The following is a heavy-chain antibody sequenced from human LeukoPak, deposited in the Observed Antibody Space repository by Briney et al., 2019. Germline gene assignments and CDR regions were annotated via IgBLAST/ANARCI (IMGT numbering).Heavy chain of an antibody. J-gene: IGHJ4*02. Sequence: SETLSLTCAVSADSFSSHYWTWIRQPPGKGLEWIGYIYYSGNTNYNPSLKSRVTISVDTSKNQFSLKLSSVTAADTAVYYCARSATSSWYGNWGQGTLVTVSS. CDR2: IYYSGNT. CDR1: ADSFSSHY. D-gene: IGHD6-13*01. V-gene: IGHV4-59*11. CDR3: ARSATSSWYGN.